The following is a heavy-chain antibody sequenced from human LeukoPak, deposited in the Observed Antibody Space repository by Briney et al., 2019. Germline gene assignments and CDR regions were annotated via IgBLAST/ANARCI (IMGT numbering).Heavy chain of an antibody. Sequence: PSETLSLTCAVYGGSFSGYYWSWIRQPPGKGLEWIGEINHSGSTNYNPSLKSRVTISVDTSKNQFSLKLSSATAADTAVYYCRQSGYSYADDYWGQGTLVTVSS. D-gene: IGHD5-18*01. CDR1: GGSFSGYY. J-gene: IGHJ4*02. V-gene: IGHV4-34*01. CDR2: INHSGST. CDR3: RQSGYSYADDY.